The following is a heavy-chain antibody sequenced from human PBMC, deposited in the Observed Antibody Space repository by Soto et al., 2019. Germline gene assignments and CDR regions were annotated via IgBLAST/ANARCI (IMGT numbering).Heavy chain of an antibody. Sequence: GGSLRLSCAASGLSFSIYAMSWVRQAPGKGLEWVAVISYDGSNKYYADSVKGRFTISRDNSKNTLYLQMNSLRAEDTAVYYCANTAYDSSGSLDYWGQGTLVTVSS. J-gene: IGHJ4*02. CDR3: ANTAYDSSGSLDY. CDR1: GLSFSIYA. V-gene: IGHV3-30*18. D-gene: IGHD3-22*01. CDR2: ISYDGSNK.